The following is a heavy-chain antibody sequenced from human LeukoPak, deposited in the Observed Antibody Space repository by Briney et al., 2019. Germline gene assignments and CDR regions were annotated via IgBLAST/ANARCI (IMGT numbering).Heavy chain of an antibody. D-gene: IGHD2-2*01. Sequence: SQTLSFTCAISGDSVSSNSAAWNWIRQSPSRGLEWLGRTYYRSKWYNDYAVSVKSRITNKQDTSKNLFSLQLNSVTPEDTAVYYCARGGCSSTSCYASNDAFDIWGQGTMVTVSS. CDR3: ARGGCSSTSCYASNDAFDI. J-gene: IGHJ3*02. CDR2: TYYRSKWYN. CDR1: GDSVSSNSAA. V-gene: IGHV6-1*01.